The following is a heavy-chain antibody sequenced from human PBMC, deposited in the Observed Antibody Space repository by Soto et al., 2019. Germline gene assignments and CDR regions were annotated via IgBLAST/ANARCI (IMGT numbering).Heavy chain of an antibody. CDR2: ISGSGGST. V-gene: IGHV3-23*01. Sequence: GGSLRLSCAASGFTFSSYAMSWVRQAPGKGLEWVSAISGSGGSTYYADSVKGRFTVSRDNSKNTLYLQMNSLRAEDTAVYYCAKNIAVAGTVDYCGQRTLFTVSS. D-gene: IGHD6-19*01. J-gene: IGHJ4*02. CDR1: GFTFSSYA. CDR3: AKNIAVAGTVDY.